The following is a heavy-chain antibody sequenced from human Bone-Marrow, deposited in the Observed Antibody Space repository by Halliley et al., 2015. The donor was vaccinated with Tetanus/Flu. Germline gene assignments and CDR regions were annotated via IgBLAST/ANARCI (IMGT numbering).Heavy chain of an antibody. V-gene: IGHV3-15*01. CDR2: IKSGANGGAA. D-gene: IGHD3-9*01. J-gene: IGHJ5*02. CDR1: GFSFAGAW. Sequence: SLRLSCAASGFSFAGAWMAWVRQAPGKGLEWVGTIKSGANGGAANYAAPVTGRFTISRDDSENMLYLQMNSLKNEDSALYYCTDWASWGQGTLVTVSS. CDR3: TDWAS.